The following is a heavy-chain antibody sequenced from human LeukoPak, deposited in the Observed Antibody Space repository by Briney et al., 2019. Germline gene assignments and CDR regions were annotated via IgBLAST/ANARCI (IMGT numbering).Heavy chain of an antibody. V-gene: IGHV1-2*02. CDR2: INPNSGGT. CDR3: ARAGATDYYYTDV. D-gene: IGHD5-12*01. CDR1: GYTFTGYY. Sequence: ASVKVSCKASGYTFTGYYMHWVRQAPGQGLEWMGWINPNSGGTNYAQKFQGRVTMTRDTSISTAYMELSRLRSDDMAVYYCARAGATDYYYTDVWGKGTTVTVSS. J-gene: IGHJ6*03.